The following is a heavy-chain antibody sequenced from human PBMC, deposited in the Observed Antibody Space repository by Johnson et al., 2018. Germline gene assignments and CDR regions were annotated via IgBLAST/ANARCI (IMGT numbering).Heavy chain of an antibody. CDR1: GFTFSSYA. V-gene: IGHV3-NL1*01. CDR3: ARGSLVGGTSWFAFDL. Sequence: QVQLVQSGGGVVQPGRSLRLSCAASGFTFSSYAMHWVRQAPGKGLEWVSVLYRGGNTYYADSVKGRFTISRDNSKNTLYLQMDSLRAEDTALYYCARGSLVGGTSWFAFDLWGQGTMVTVAS. J-gene: IGHJ3*01. CDR2: LYRGGNT. D-gene: IGHD1-26*01.